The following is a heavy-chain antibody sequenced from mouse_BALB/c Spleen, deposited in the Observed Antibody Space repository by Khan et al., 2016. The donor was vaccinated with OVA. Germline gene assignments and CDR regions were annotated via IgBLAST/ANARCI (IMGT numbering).Heavy chain of an antibody. J-gene: IGHJ3*01. Sequence: QVQLKQSGPGLVAPSQSLSITCTVSGFSLTNYGVHWVRQPPREGLEWLGVIWAGGSTNYNSALMSRLSISKDNSKSKVFLKMNSLQTNDTAMYYCARPYYGSARFAYWGQGTMVTVSA. CDR3: ARPYYGSARFAY. D-gene: IGHD1-1*01. CDR2: IWAGGST. V-gene: IGHV2-9*02. CDR1: GFSLTNYG.